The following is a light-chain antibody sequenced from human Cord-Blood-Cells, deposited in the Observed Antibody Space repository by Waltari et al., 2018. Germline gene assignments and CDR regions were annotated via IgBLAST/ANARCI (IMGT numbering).Light chain of an antibody. Sequence: QSALTQPPSASGSPGQSVTISRTGTSSDAGGNTYVSWYQQPPGKAPKLMIYEVIKRPSGVPDRFSGSKSGNTASLTVSGLQAEDEADYYCSSYAGSNTVVFGGGTKLTVL. CDR3: SSYAGSNTVV. CDR2: EVI. V-gene: IGLV2-8*01. CDR1: SSDAGGNTY. J-gene: IGLJ2*01.